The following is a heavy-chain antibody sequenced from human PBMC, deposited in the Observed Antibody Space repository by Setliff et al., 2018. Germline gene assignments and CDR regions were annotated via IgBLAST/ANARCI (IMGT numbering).Heavy chain of an antibody. CDR1: GYSISSGHF. D-gene: IGHD3-22*01. Sequence: SETLSLTCGVSGYSISSGHFWGWIRQPPGKGLEWLGNIFHSGSPNYSPSFKSRVTMSIDTSKNQFSLKLKSVTAADTAVYYCARLYHNDNSADFRRAPFDVWGQGMMVTVSS. V-gene: IGHV4-38-2*01. CDR3: ARLYHNDNSADFRRAPFDV. J-gene: IGHJ3*01. CDR2: IFHSGSP.